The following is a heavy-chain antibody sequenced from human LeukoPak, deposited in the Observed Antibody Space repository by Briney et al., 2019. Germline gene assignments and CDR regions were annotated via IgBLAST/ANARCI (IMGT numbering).Heavy chain of an antibody. CDR1: GFIFSDYG. CDR2: TRFDGSNK. J-gene: IGHJ4*02. CDR3: ARWGGTRQYYFDY. Sequence: QPGRSLRLSCAVSGFIFSDYGFHWVRQAPGKGLEWVAVTRFDGSNKQYADSVKGRFTISRDDSKNTLYLQMNFLKSEDTAVYYCARWGGTRQYYFDYWGQGTLVTVSS. D-gene: IGHD1-1*01. V-gene: IGHV3-33*01.